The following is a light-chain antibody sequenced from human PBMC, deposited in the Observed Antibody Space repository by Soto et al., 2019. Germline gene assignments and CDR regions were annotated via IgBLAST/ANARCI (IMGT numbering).Light chain of an antibody. Sequence: EIVLTQSPGTLSLSPGERATLSCRASQSVSNSYLAWHQQKPGQAPRLLIYGASSRATGIPNRFSGSGSGTDFTLTISRLEPEDFAVYYCQQYGNSPQTFGQGTKVDI. J-gene: IGKJ1*01. V-gene: IGKV3-20*01. CDR3: QQYGNSPQT. CDR2: GAS. CDR1: QSVSNSY.